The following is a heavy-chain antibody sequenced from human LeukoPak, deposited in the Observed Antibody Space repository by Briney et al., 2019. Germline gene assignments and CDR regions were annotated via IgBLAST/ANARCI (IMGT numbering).Heavy chain of an antibody. CDR3: AKDEIGAVAGLIDY. V-gene: IGHV3-30*18. CDR1: GFTFDTYI. Sequence: GGSLRLSCAASGFTFDTYIMHWVRQAPGKGLEWVALISHDGSNKYYADSVKGRFTISRDNSKNTLYLQMNSLRAEDTAVYYCAKDEIGAVAGLIDYWGQGTLVTVSS. D-gene: IGHD6-19*01. CDR2: ISHDGSNK. J-gene: IGHJ4*02.